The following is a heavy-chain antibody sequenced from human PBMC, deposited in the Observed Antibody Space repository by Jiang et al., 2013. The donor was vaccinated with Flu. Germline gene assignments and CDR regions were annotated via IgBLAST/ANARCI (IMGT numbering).Heavy chain of an antibody. J-gene: IGHJ4*02. CDR3: ARVAAATGYFHYFDY. CDR1: GFSLTTSGMC. Sequence: KPTQTLTLTCTFSGFSLTTSGMCVSWIRQPPGKALEWLARIDWDDDKYYSPSLQTRLSISKDTSKNXVVLTLTNMGPVDTATYYCARVAAATGYFHYFDYWGQGTLVTVSS. CDR2: IDWDDDK. D-gene: IGHD3-9*01. V-gene: IGHV2-70*11.